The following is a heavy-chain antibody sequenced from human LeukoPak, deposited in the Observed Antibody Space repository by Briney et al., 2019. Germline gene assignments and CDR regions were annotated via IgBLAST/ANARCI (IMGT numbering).Heavy chain of an antibody. D-gene: IGHD4-17*01. CDR2: VYHSGST. V-gene: IGHV4-38-2*01. Sequence: PSETLSLTCAVSGYSITSGYYWAWIRQPPGKGLEWIGRVYHSGSTSYNPSLKSRLTISVDMSKNQFSLKPNSVTAADTAVYYCARGMTTVTTPDYWGQGTLVTVSS. CDR3: ARGMTTVTTPDY. J-gene: IGHJ4*02. CDR1: GYSITSGYY.